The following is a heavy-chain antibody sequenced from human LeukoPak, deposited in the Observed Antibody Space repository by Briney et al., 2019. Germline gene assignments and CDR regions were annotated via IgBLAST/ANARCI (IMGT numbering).Heavy chain of an antibody. CDR2: IIPIFGTA. Sequence: GASVKVSCKASGGTFSSYAISWVRQAPGQGLEWMGGIIPIFGTANYAQKFQGRVTITTDESTSTAYMELSSLRSEDTAVYYCARGGFYGDYVGLDYWGQGTLVTVSS. D-gene: IGHD4-17*01. CDR1: GGTFSSYA. V-gene: IGHV1-69*05. CDR3: ARGGFYGDYVGLDY. J-gene: IGHJ4*02.